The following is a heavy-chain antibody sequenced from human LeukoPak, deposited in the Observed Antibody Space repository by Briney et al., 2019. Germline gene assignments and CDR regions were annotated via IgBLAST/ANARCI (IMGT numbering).Heavy chain of an antibody. Sequence: PGGSLRLSCAASGFTVSSNYMSWVRQAPGKGLEWVSFIYADGNTYYADYVKGRFTISRDNSKNTLYLQMNSLRAEDTAVYYCARDKVLWFGESSFDYWGQGTLVTVSS. D-gene: IGHD3-10*01. CDR2: IYADGNT. CDR1: GFTVSSNY. V-gene: IGHV3-53*01. CDR3: ARDKVLWFGESSFDY. J-gene: IGHJ4*02.